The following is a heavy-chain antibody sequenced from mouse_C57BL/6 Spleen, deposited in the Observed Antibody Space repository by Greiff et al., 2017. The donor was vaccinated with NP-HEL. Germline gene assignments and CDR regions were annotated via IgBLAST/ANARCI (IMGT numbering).Heavy chain of an antibody. CDR3: ARIYSNYSYAMDY. V-gene: IGHV2-9-1*01. J-gene: IGHJ4*01. CDR2: IWTGGGT. Sequence: VQLQQSGPGLVAPSQSLSITCTVSGFSLTSYAISWVRQPPGKGLEWLGVIWTGGGTNYNSALKSRLSISKDNSKSQVFLKMNSLQTDDTARYYCARIYSNYSYAMDYWGQGTSVTVSS. D-gene: IGHD2-5*01. CDR1: GFSLTSYA.